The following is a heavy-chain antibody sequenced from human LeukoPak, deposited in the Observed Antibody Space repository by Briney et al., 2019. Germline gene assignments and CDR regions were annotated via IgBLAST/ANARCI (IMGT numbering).Heavy chain of an antibody. Sequence: SETLSLTCTVSGGSISSYYWSWIRQPAGKGLEWIGRIYTSGSTNYNPSLKSRVTMSVDTSKNQFSLKLSSVTAADTAVYYCARETTVTTRHAFDIWGQGTMVTASS. CDR3: ARETTVTTRHAFDI. CDR2: IYTSGST. CDR1: GGSISSYY. J-gene: IGHJ3*02. D-gene: IGHD4-17*01. V-gene: IGHV4-4*07.